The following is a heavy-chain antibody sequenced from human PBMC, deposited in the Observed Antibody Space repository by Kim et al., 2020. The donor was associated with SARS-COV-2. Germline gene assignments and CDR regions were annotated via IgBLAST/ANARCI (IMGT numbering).Heavy chain of an antibody. V-gene: IGHV4-34*01. CDR1: GGSFSGYY. D-gene: IGHD6-6*01. Sequence: SETLSLTCAVYGGSFSGYYWSWIRQPPGKGLEWIGEINHSGSTNYNPSLKSRVTISVDTSKYQFSLKLSSVTAADTAVYYCARVRSSSSYDAFDIWGQGTMVTVSS. J-gene: IGHJ3*02. CDR2: INHSGST. CDR3: ARVRSSSSYDAFDI.